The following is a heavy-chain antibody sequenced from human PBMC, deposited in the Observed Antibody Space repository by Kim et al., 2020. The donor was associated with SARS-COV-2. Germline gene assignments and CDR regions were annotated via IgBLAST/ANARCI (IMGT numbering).Heavy chain of an antibody. CDR3: ARAGTYNSGYDWGAANFDY. D-gene: IGHD5-12*01. V-gene: IGHV1-18*01. J-gene: IGHJ4*02. CDR1: GYTFTSYG. CDR2: ISAYNGNT. Sequence: ASVKVSCKASGYTFTSYGISWVRQAPGQGLEWMGWISAYNGNTNYAQKLQGRVTMTTDTSTSTAYMELRSLRSDDTAVYYCARAGTYNSGYDWGAANFDYWGQGTLVTVSS.